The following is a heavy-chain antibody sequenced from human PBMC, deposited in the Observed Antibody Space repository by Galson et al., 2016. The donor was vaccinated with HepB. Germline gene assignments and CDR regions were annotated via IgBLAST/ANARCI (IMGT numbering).Heavy chain of an antibody. CDR3: ARHHGSGSYWDYFDY. CDR1: GFTFSNYW. CDR2: IIQDGSEK. V-gene: IGHV3-7*03. Sequence: SLRLSCAASGFTFSNYWMNWVRQAPGKGLEWVANIIQDGSEKYYVDSVKGRFTISRDNAKNSLYLQMNSLRDEDTAVYYCARHHGSGSYWDYFDYWGQRNQVTVSS. J-gene: IGHJ4*02. D-gene: IGHD3-10*01.